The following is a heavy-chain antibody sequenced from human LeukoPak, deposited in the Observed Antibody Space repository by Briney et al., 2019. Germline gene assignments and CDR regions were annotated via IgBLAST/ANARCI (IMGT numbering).Heavy chain of an antibody. CDR1: GFTFSSYA. Sequence: GGSLRLSCAASGFTFSSYAMSWVRQAPGKGLEWVSGISGSGDRRNYADSVKGRFTISRDISKNTLYLQMNSLRAEDTAVYYCATRHSYGSWSWFDPWGQGTLVTVSS. CDR2: ISGSGDRR. V-gene: IGHV3-23*01. D-gene: IGHD5-18*01. CDR3: ATRHSYGSWSWFDP. J-gene: IGHJ5*02.